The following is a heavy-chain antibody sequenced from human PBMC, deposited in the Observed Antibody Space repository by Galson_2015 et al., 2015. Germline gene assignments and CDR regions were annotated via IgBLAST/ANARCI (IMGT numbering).Heavy chain of an antibody. Sequence: LSLTCAVYGGSISGYYWSWVRQPPGKGLEWIGEINHSGATNYNPSLKSRVTMSVDPSNNQFSLKLSSVTAADTTVYYCARGNSGSYSGWYFDLWGRGTPVTVSS. CDR1: GGSISGYY. J-gene: IGHJ2*01. CDR2: INHSGAT. CDR3: ARGNSGSYSGWYFDL. D-gene: IGHD1-26*01. V-gene: IGHV4-34*01.